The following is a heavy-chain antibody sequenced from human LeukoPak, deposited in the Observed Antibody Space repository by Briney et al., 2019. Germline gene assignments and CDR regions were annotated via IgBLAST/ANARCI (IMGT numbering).Heavy chain of an antibody. CDR3: ARESERGYSYGYALDY. J-gene: IGHJ4*02. CDR1: GYTFTSYY. D-gene: IGHD5-18*01. V-gene: IGHV1-46*01. Sequence: GASVKVSCKASGYTFTSYYMHWVRQAPGQGLEWMGIINPSGGSTSYAQKFQGRDTMTRDTSTSTVYMELSSLRSEDTAVYYCARESERGYSYGYALDYWGQGTLVTVSS. CDR2: INPSGGST.